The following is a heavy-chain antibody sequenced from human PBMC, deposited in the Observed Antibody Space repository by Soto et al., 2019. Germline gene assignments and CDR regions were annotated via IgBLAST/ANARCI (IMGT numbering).Heavy chain of an antibody. D-gene: IGHD3-3*01. Sequence: VQLVESGGGLIQPGGSVRLSCEASGFILSDNSMNWVRQTPGKGLEWIAYISSSTRTIYYADSVEGRFTISRDDAKASLHLQMNSLRAEDTGVYYCASARGEWSSVFDNWGQGTLVTVSS. CDR1: GFILSDNS. J-gene: IGHJ4*02. CDR2: ISSSTRTI. CDR3: ASARGEWSSVFDN. V-gene: IGHV3-48*01.